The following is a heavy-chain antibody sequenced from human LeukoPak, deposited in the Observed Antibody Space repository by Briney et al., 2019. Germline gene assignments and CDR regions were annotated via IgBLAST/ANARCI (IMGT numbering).Heavy chain of an antibody. CDR2: VYYSGST. CDR3: ARHPRGYYEN. J-gene: IGHJ4*02. D-gene: IGHD1-26*01. CDR1: GGSISSGDYY. Sequence: SETLSLTCTVSGGSISSGDYYWAWIRQPPGKGLEWVASVYYSGSTYYSPSLKSRVTISRDTTKNQFSLRLSSVTAADTAIYFCARHPRGYYENWGQGTLVTVSS. V-gene: IGHV4-39*01.